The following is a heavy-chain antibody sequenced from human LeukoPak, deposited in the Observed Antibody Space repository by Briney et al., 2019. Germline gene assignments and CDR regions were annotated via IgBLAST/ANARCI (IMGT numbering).Heavy chain of an antibody. Sequence: ASVNVACQPSGYTFGSYDINWVRQATGQWLEWMGWMDPNSGNTGYAQKFQGRVTMTRNTSINTAYMELSSLISEDTAVYYCARVYSRRSSSYCYADYSGQGDLVTVSS. D-gene: IGHD3-22*01. V-gene: IGHV1-8*01. CDR3: ARVYSRRSSSYCYADY. CDR1: GYTFGSYD. J-gene: IGHJ4*02. CDR2: MDPNSGNT.